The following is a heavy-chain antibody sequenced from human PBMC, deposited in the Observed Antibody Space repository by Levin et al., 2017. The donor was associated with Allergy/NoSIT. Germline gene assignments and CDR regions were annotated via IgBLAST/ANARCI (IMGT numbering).Heavy chain of an antibody. CDR1: GFTFSNYW. Sequence: GESLKISCAASGFTFSNYWMYWVRQAPGKGLVWVSRINTDGSSTSYADSVKGRFTISRDNAKNTLYLQMNSLRAEDTAVYYCAREGMAGGTYRAAVYWGQGTLVIVSS. CDR2: INTDGSST. D-gene: IGHD1-26*01. J-gene: IGHJ4*02. CDR3: AREGMAGGTYRAAVY. V-gene: IGHV3-74*01.